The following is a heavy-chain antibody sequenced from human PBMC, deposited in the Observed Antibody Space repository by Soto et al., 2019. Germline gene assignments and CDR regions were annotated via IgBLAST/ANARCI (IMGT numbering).Heavy chain of an antibody. CDR3: ATALLLSPIAARQTGHYFYYYGMDV. Sequence: ASVKVSCKASGYTFTSYYMHWVRQAPGQGLEWMGIINPSGGSTSYAQKFQGRVTMTRDTSTSTVYMELSSLRSEDTAVYYCATALLLSPIAARQTGHYFYYYGMDVWGQGTTGTSP. V-gene: IGHV1-46*01. CDR1: GYTFTSYY. D-gene: IGHD6-6*01. J-gene: IGHJ6*02. CDR2: INPSGGST.